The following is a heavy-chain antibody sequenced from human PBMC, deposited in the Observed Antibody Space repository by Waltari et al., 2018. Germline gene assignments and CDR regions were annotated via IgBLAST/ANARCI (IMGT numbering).Heavy chain of an antibody. D-gene: IGHD3-10*01. CDR3: ARDRDPASYYYGSGSYYY. CDR2: IYYSGRT. J-gene: IGHJ4*02. V-gene: IGHV4-39*07. Sequence: QLQLQESGPGLVKPSETLSLTCTVSGGSISSSSYYWGWIRQPPGKGLEWIGSIYYSGRTYSNPSLKSRVTIAVDTSKNQFSLKLSSVTAADTAVYYCARDRDPASYYYGSGSYYYWGQGTLVTVSS. CDR1: GGSISSSSYY.